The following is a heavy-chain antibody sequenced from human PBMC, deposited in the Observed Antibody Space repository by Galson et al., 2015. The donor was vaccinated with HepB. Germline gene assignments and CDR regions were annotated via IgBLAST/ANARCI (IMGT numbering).Heavy chain of an antibody. D-gene: IGHD6-19*01. CDR1: GFTFNTYS. CDR3: ARGIALAGYYYYGMDV. Sequence: SLRLSCAASGFTFNTYSLNWVRQAPGKGLEWVSYISSSSTIYYADSVKGRFTISRDNAMNSLYLQMNSLRAEDTAVYYCARGIALAGYYYYGMDVWGLGTTVTVSS. V-gene: IGHV3-48*04. J-gene: IGHJ6*02. CDR2: ISSSSTI.